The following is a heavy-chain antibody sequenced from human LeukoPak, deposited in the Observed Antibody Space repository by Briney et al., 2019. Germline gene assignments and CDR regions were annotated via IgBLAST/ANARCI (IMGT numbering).Heavy chain of an antibody. Sequence: GGSLRLSCVASGILVSSNYMSWVRQAPGKGLEWVSVIYSGGSAFYADSVKGRFSISRDNSKITLYLQMNSLRAEDTAVYYCASARGSNYGSLGDWGQGTLVTVSS. J-gene: IGHJ4*02. CDR2: IYSGGSA. D-gene: IGHD5-18*01. CDR1: GILVSSNY. CDR3: ASARGSNYGSLGD. V-gene: IGHV3-53*01.